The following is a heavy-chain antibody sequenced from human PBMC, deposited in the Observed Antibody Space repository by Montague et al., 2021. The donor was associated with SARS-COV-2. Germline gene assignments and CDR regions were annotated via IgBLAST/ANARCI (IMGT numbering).Heavy chain of an antibody. D-gene: IGHD6-19*01. CDR2: IYYSGTT. J-gene: IGHJ4*02. V-gene: IGHV4-39*01. Sequence: SETLSLTCTVSGGSISSSNYYWGWIRQPPGKGLEWIGSIYYSGTTYYNPSLQSRVTISVDTSKKQFSLKLISVTAADTAVYYCARETYTSGWFQQSDYWGQGTLVTVSS. CDR1: GGSISSSNYY. CDR3: ARETYTSGWFQQSDY.